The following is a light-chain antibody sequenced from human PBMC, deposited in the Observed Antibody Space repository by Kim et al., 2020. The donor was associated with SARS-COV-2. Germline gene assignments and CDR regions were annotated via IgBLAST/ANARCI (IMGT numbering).Light chain of an antibody. CDR1: QSISSW. J-gene: IGKJ2*01. V-gene: IGKV1-5*03. Sequence: AFVGDRVTITCRASQSISSWLAWYQQKPGKAPKLLIYKASSLESGVPSRFSGSGSGTEFTLTISSLQPDDFATYYCQQYNSYPYTFGQGTKLEI. CDR2: KAS. CDR3: QQYNSYPYT.